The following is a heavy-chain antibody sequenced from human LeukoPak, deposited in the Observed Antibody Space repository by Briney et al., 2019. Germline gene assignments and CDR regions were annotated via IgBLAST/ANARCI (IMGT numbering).Heavy chain of an antibody. Sequence: PGGSLRLSCAASGFTFSSYEMNWVRQAPGKGLEWVSYISSSGSTIYYADSVKGRFTISRDNAKNSLYLQMNSLRAEDSAVYYCVLVSGIYYFDYWGQGTLVTVSS. J-gene: IGHJ4*02. V-gene: IGHV3-48*03. CDR3: VLVSGIYYFDY. CDR1: GFTFSSYE. CDR2: ISSSGSTI. D-gene: IGHD3-10*01.